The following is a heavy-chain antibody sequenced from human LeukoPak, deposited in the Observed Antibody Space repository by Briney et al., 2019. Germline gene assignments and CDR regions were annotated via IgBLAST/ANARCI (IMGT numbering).Heavy chain of an antibody. CDR3: ATNVGSGRYHFDY. J-gene: IGHJ4*02. CDR2: FDPEDGET. Sequence: ASVKVSCKVSGYTLTELSMHWVRQAPGKGLEWMGGFDPEDGETIYAQKFQGRVTMTEDTSTDTAYMELSSLRSEDTADYYCATNVGSGRYHFDYWGQGTLVTVSS. D-gene: IGHD6-19*01. CDR1: GYTLTELS. V-gene: IGHV1-24*01.